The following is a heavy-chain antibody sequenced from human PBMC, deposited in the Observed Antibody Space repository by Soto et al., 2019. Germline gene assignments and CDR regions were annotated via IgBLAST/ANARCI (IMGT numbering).Heavy chain of an antibody. CDR3: AKDPSPQYSSGWPLDY. J-gene: IGHJ4*02. D-gene: IGHD6-19*01. CDR1: GFTFSSYA. CDR2: ISGSGGST. V-gene: IGHV3-23*01. Sequence: GGSLRLSCAASGFTFSSYAMSWVRQAPGKGLEWVSAISGSGGSTYYADSVKGRFTISRDNSKNTLYLQMNSLRAEDTAVYYCAKDPSPQYSSGWPLDYWGQGTLVTVSS.